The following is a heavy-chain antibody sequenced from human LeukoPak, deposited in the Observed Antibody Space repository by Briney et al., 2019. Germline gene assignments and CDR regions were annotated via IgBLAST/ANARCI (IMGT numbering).Heavy chain of an antibody. V-gene: IGHV3-74*03. J-gene: IGHJ6*02. Sequence: GGSLRLSCEASGCTLSRQWTHWVRQAPGKGLVWVSHINLDGKTTYADSVKGRFTISRDNAKNTLYMELSSLRAEDTAVYYCARGSHYGMDVWGQGATVTVSS. CDR2: INLDGKT. CDR1: GCTLSRQW. CDR3: ARGSHYGMDV.